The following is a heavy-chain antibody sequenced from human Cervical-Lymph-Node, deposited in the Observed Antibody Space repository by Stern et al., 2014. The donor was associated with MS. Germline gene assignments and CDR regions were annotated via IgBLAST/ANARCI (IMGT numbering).Heavy chain of an antibody. Sequence: QEQLGQSGAEVKKPGASVKVSCKASGYTFTSYGISWVRQAPGQGLEWMGWLSAYNGNTNYAQKLQGRVTMTTDTSTSTAYMELRSLRSDDTAVYYCARDPLYYDILTGYYEVNWFDPWGQGTLVTVSS. CDR1: GYTFTSYG. J-gene: IGHJ5*02. V-gene: IGHV1-18*04. CDR2: LSAYNGNT. CDR3: ARDPLYYDILTGYYEVNWFDP. D-gene: IGHD3-9*01.